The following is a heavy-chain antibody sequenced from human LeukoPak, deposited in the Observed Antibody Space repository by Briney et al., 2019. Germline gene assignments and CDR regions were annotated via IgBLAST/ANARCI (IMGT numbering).Heavy chain of an antibody. CDR2: IYYSGST. D-gene: IGHD3-10*01. V-gene: IGHV4-59*01. Sequence: PSGTLSLTCTVSGGSISSYYWSWIRQPPGKGLEWIGYIYYSGSTNYNPSLKSRVTISVDTSKNQFSLKLSSVTAADTAVYYCARFTGGRDTMVRGVITDAFDIWGQGTMVTVSS. CDR3: ARFTGGRDTMVRGVITDAFDI. CDR1: GGSISSYY. J-gene: IGHJ3*02.